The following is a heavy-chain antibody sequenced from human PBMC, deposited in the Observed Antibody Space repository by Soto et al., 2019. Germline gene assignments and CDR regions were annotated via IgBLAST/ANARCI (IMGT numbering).Heavy chain of an antibody. Sequence: SVKVSCKASGGTFSSYAIIWVRQAPGQGLEWMGGIIPIFGTANYAQKFQGRVTITADESTSTAYMELSSLRSEDTAVYYCARNKNYYDQTGWFDPWGQGTLVTVSS. J-gene: IGHJ5*02. CDR2: IIPIFGTA. CDR3: ARNKNYYDQTGWFDP. D-gene: IGHD3-22*01. V-gene: IGHV1-69*13. CDR1: GGTFSSYA.